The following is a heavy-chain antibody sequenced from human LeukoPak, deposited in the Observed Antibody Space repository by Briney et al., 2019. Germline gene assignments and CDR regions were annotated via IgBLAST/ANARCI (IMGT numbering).Heavy chain of an antibody. Sequence: SVKVSCKASGGTFSSYAISWVRQAPGQGLEWMGGIIPIFGTANYAQKFQGRVTITADESTSTAYMELSSLRSEDTAVYYCARIYGSGREIDYWGQGTLVTVSS. V-gene: IGHV1-69*13. J-gene: IGHJ4*02. CDR2: IIPIFGTA. D-gene: IGHD3-10*01. CDR1: GGTFSSYA. CDR3: ARIYGSGREIDY.